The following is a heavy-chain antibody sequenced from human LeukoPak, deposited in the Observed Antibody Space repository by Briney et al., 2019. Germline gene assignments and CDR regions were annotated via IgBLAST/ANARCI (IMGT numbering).Heavy chain of an antibody. CDR2: INHSGST. CDR3: ATGGFMVRGVLDY. Sequence: SETLSLTCAVYGGSFSGYYWSWIRQPPGKGLEWIGEINHSGSTNYNPSLKSRVTISVDTSKNQFSLKLSSVTAADTAVYYYATGGFMVRGVLDYWGQGTLVTVSS. D-gene: IGHD3-10*01. CDR1: GGSFSGYY. V-gene: IGHV4-34*01. J-gene: IGHJ4*02.